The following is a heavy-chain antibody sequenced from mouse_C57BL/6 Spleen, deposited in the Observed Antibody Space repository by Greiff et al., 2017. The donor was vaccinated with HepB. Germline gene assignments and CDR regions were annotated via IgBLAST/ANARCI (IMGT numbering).Heavy chain of an antibody. CDR1: GFTFSNYW. J-gene: IGHJ2*01. CDR2: IRLKSDNYAT. CDR3: TDGSSYDY. D-gene: IGHD1-1*01. Sequence: EVQLVESGGGLVQPGGSMKLSCVASGFTFSNYWMNWVRQSPEKGLEWVAQIRLKSDNYATHYAESVKGRFTISRDDSKSSVYLQMNNLRAEDTGIYYCTDGSSYDYWGQGTTLTVSS. V-gene: IGHV6-3*01.